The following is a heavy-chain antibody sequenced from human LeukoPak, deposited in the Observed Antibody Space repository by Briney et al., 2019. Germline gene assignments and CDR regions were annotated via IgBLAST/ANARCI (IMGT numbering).Heavy chain of an antibody. Sequence: GGSLRLSCAASGFTFSSYSMNWVRQAPGKGLEWVSSISSSSSYIYYADSVKGRFTISRDNAKNSLYQQMNSLRAEDTAVYYCAREPPDCSSTSCYGAYGMDVWGQGTTVTVSS. CDR1: GFTFSSYS. J-gene: IGHJ6*02. V-gene: IGHV3-21*01. CDR3: AREPPDCSSTSCYGAYGMDV. D-gene: IGHD2-2*01. CDR2: ISSSSSYI.